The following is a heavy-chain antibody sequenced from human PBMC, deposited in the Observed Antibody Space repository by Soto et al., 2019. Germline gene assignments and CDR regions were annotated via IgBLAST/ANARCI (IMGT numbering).Heavy chain of an antibody. CDR1: GFSFSSYT. D-gene: IGHD4-17*01. CDR2: ISTSSRTI. J-gene: IGHJ4*02. V-gene: IGHV3-48*02. Sequence: PGGSLRLSCAASGFSFSSYTMNWVRQAPGKGLEWVSYISTSSRTIYYADSVKGRFTISRDNAKNSLYLQMDSLRDEDTAVYYCARDRSVTTEILDYWGQGTLVTVSS. CDR3: ARDRSVTTEILDY.